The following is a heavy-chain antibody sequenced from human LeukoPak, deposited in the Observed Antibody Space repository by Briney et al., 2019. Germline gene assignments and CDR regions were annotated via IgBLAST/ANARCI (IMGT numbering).Heavy chain of an antibody. CDR2: IYYSGST. V-gene: IGHV4-39*07. D-gene: IGHD6-19*01. CDR3: ARIDSSGWVRQFDY. CDR1: GGSISSSSYY. Sequence: PSETLSLTCTVSGGSISSSSYYWGWIRQPPGKGLEWIGSIYYSGSTYYNPSLKSRVTISVDTSKNQFSLKLSSVTAADTAVYYCARIDSSGWVRQFDYWGQGTLVTVSS. J-gene: IGHJ4*02.